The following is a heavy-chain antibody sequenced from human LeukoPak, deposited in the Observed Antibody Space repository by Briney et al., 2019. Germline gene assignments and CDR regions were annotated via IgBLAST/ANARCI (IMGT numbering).Heavy chain of an antibody. J-gene: IGHJ6*03. CDR2: IYYSGST. D-gene: IGHD1-26*01. Sequence: PSETLSLTCTVSGGSISSSSYYWGWIRQPPGKGLEWIGSIYYSGSTYYNPSLKSRVTISVDTSKNQFSLKLSSVTAADTAVYYCARRGSYGFWDYYYMDVWGKGTTVTISS. CDR1: GGSISSSSYY. CDR3: ARRGSYGFWDYYYMDV. V-gene: IGHV4-39*01.